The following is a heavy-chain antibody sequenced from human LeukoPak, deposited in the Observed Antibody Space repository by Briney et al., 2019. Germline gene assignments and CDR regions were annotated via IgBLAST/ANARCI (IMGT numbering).Heavy chain of an antibody. J-gene: IGHJ5*02. D-gene: IGHD5-12*01. Sequence: PGGSLRLSCVASGFSFSDYSINWVRQAPGKGLEWVSSISSRSTNLYYADSVKGRFTISRDNAKNSLYLQMNSLRAEDTAVYYCTRLAVATPGVDPWGQGTLVTVSS. V-gene: IGHV3-21*01. CDR3: TRLAVATPGVDP. CDR1: GFSFSDYS. CDR2: ISSRSTNL.